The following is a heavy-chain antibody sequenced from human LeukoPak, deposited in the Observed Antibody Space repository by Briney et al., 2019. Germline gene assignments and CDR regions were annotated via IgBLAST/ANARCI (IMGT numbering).Heavy chain of an antibody. Sequence: SVKVSCKASGYTFTSYGISWVRQAPGQGLEWMGGIIPIFGTANYAQKFQGRVTITADKSTSTAYMELSSLRSEDTAVYYCASPSSSSSSYYYYYMDVWGKGTTVTVSS. V-gene: IGHV1-69*06. CDR3: ASPSSSSSSYYYYYMDV. CDR1: GYTFTSYG. J-gene: IGHJ6*03. CDR2: IIPIFGTA. D-gene: IGHD6-6*01.